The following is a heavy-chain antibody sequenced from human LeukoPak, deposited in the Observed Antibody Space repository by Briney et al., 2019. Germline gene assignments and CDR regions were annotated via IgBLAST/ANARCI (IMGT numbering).Heavy chain of an antibody. Sequence: GGSLRLSCAASAFTFSNYGMHWVRQAPGKGLEWVAVISYDGSHEYYGDSVKGQFTISRDNSRNTLFLQMNSLRTEDTAVYYCAKDLRPMVRGVTYGMDVWGQGTTVTVSS. V-gene: IGHV3-30*18. CDR1: AFTFSNYG. CDR3: AKDLRPMVRGVTYGMDV. CDR2: ISYDGSHE. J-gene: IGHJ6*02. D-gene: IGHD3-10*01.